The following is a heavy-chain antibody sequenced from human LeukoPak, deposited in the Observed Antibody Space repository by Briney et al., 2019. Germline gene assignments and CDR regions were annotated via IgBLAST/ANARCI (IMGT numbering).Heavy chain of an antibody. CDR2: ISSSSSYS. Sequence: AGSLRLSCIVSGIPFSDYYMNWIRQAPGKGLEWFSYISSSSSYSDYADSVKGRLTISRDNAKSALYLQLNSLRLEDTAVYYCAAGTAADFWGQGTLVTVSS. CDR1: GIPFSDYY. J-gene: IGHJ4*02. D-gene: IGHD6-13*01. CDR3: AAGTAADF. V-gene: IGHV3-11*03.